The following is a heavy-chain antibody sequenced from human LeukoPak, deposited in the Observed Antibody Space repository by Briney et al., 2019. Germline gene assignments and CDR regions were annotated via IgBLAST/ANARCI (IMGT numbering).Heavy chain of an antibody. CDR1: GFTFSSYA. CDR3: AKLPVSYSSGWSNFDY. J-gene: IGHJ4*02. V-gene: IGHV3-23*01. D-gene: IGHD6-19*01. Sequence: GGSLRLSCAASGFTFSSYAMSWIRQGPGKGLEWVPGISDSGGSSYYADSVKGRFTISRDNSKNTLYLQMNSLRAEDTAVYYCAKLPVSYSSGWSNFDYWGQGTLVTVSS. CDR2: ISDSGGSS.